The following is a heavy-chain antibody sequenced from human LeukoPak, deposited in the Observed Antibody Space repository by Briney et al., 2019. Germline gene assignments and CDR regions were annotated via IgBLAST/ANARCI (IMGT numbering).Heavy chain of an antibody. V-gene: IGHV4-34*01. CDR2: INHSGST. Sequence: PSETLSLTCAVYGGSFSGYYWSWIRQPPGKGLEWIGEINHSGSTNYNPSLKSRVTISVDTSKNQFSLKLSSVTAADTAVYYCARVGGGQHYDSSGYYYYWGQGTLVTVSS. CDR1: GGSFSGYY. CDR3: ARVGGGQHYDSSGYYYY. D-gene: IGHD3-22*01. J-gene: IGHJ4*02.